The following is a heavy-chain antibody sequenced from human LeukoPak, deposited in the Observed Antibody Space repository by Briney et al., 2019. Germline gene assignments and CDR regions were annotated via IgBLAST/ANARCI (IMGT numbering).Heavy chain of an antibody. CDR1: GGSFSGYY. CDR3: ARQVEVAGTCYYFDY. Sequence: SETLSLTCAVYGGSFSGYYWSWIRQPPGRGLEWIGEINHSGSTKSNPSLKSRVTISVDTSKNQFPLNLSSMTAADTAVYYCARQVEVAGTCYYFDYWGQGTLVTVSS. V-gene: IGHV4-34*01. J-gene: IGHJ4*02. D-gene: IGHD6-19*01. CDR2: INHSGST.